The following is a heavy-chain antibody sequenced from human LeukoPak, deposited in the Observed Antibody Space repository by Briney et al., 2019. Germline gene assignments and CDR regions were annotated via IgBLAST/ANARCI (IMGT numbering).Heavy chain of an antibody. D-gene: IGHD4-11*01. CDR1: GFTFSDYA. Sequence: SGGSLRLSCVASGFTFSDYAMNWVRQASGKGLEWVSTFKTKYHQVYYAESVRGRFTISTDNSRSTVFLQMNSLRADDTALYYCARSVPDYTRFDYWGQGALVTVSS. CDR2: FKTKYHQV. V-gene: IGHV3-23*05. J-gene: IGHJ4*02. CDR3: ARSVPDYTRFDY.